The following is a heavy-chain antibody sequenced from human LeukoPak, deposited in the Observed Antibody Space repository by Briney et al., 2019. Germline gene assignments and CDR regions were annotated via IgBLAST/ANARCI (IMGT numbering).Heavy chain of an antibody. V-gene: IGHV1-8*03. CDR1: GYTFTSYH. Sequence: ASVKVSCKTSGYTFTSYHSNWVRQATGQGLEWMGWMNPYSGDRGYAQKFQGRVSITSDTSISTAYMVLSSLRSEDTAVYFCARTTSLTASGYDYWGQGTLVTVSS. J-gene: IGHJ4*02. CDR2: MNPYSGDR. CDR3: ARTTSLTASGYDY. D-gene: IGHD4-17*01.